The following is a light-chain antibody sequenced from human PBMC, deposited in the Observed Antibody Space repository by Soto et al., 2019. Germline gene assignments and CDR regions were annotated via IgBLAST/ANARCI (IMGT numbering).Light chain of an antibody. CDR2: GAS. Sequence: EMVLTQSPGTLSLSPGERATLSCRASQSVSSSWLAWYQQKPGQAPRLLIYGASSRATGVPDRFSGSGSGTDFTLTITRLEPEDSAVFYCQQYGGPPWTFGQGNKVAIK. CDR1: QSVSSSW. J-gene: IGKJ1*01. CDR3: QQYGGPPWT. V-gene: IGKV3-20*01.